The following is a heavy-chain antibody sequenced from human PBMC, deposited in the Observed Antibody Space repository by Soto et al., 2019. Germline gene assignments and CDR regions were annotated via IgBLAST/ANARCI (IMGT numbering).Heavy chain of an antibody. CDR2: IYYSGST. V-gene: IGHV4-31*03. Sequence: SETLSLTCTVSGVSISSGGYYWSWMGQHPGKGLEWIGYIYYSGSTYYNPSLNSRVTISVDTSNNQFSLKLSSVTAADTAVYYCARGPSSDFEGDNWFDPWCQGTRVTVSS. J-gene: IGHJ5*02. CDR3: ARGPSSDFEGDNWFDP. CDR1: GVSISSGGYY. D-gene: IGHD3-3*01.